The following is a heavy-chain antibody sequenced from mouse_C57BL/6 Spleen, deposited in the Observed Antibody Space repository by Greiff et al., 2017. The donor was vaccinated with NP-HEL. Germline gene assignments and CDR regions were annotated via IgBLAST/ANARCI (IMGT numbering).Heavy chain of an antibody. CDR1: GYSFTGYY. CDR3: ASSDGYYEIYYYAMDY. J-gene: IGHJ4*01. V-gene: IGHV1-31*01. D-gene: IGHD2-3*01. Sequence: LVESGPELVKPGASVKISCKASGYSFTGYYMHWVKQSHGNILDWIGYIYPYNGVSSYNQKFKGKATLTVDKSSSTAYMELRSLTSEDSAVYYCASSDGYYEIYYYAMDYWGQGTSVTVSS. CDR2: IYPYNGVS.